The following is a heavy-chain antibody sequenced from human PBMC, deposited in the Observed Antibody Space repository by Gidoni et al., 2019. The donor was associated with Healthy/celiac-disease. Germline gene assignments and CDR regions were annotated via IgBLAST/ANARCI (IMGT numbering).Heavy chain of an antibody. Sequence: QVQLVESGGGVVQPGRSLRLSCAASGFTFSSYAMHWVRQAPGKGLEWVAVISYDGSNKYYADSVKGRFTISRDNSKNTLYLQMNSLRAEDTAVYYCAIGVDDVLMVYATPLDYWGQGTLVTVSS. CDR3: AIGVDDVLMVYATPLDY. CDR1: GFTFSSYA. V-gene: IGHV3-30*04. CDR2: ISYDGSNK. J-gene: IGHJ4*02. D-gene: IGHD2-8*01.